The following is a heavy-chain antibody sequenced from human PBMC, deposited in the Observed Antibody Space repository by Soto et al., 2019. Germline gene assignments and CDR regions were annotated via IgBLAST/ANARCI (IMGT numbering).Heavy chain of an antibody. J-gene: IGHJ4*02. V-gene: IGHV4-34*01. D-gene: IGHD1-26*01. CDR3: ARGLMSGSYYSGGWYYFDY. CDR1: GGSFSGYI. Sequence: QVQLQQWGAGLLKPSETLSLTCAVYGGSFSGYIWSWIRQPPGKGLQWIGQINHSGSTNYNPSLKTLLTLSLHTSTSPFSLELSSVTAADTAVYYCARGLMSGSYYSGGWYYFDYWGQGTLVTVSS. CDR2: INHSGST.